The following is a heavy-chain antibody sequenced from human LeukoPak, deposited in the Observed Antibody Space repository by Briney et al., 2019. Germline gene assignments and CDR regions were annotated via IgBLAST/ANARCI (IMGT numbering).Heavy chain of an antibody. Sequence: GWSLRLSCAASGFTFSSYAMSWVRQASGKGLEWVSAISGSGGSTYYADSVKGRFTISRDNAKNSLYLQMNSLRAEDTAVYYCARPIIKYDSSGYYHWGQGTLVTVSS. D-gene: IGHD3-22*01. CDR1: GFTFSSYA. CDR3: ARPIIKYDSSGYYH. CDR2: ISGSGGST. J-gene: IGHJ5*02. V-gene: IGHV3-23*01.